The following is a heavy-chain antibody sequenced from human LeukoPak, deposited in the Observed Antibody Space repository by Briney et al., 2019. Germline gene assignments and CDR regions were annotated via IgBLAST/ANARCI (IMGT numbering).Heavy chain of an antibody. D-gene: IGHD6-19*01. Sequence: ASVKVSCKASGYTFTGYYMHWVRQAPGQGLEWMGWINPNSGGTNYAQKFQGWVTMTRDTSISTAYMELSRLRSDDTAVYYCARDRTRGWGSKDYGMDVWGLGTTVTVSS. J-gene: IGHJ6*02. CDR1: GYTFTGYY. CDR2: INPNSGGT. V-gene: IGHV1-2*04. CDR3: ARDRTRGWGSKDYGMDV.